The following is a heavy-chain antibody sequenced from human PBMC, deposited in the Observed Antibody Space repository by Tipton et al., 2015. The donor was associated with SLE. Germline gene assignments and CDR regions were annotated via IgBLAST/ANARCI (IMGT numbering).Heavy chain of an antibody. CDR3: ARVGASISAFDL. CDR2: ISISWNT. J-gene: IGHJ3*01. Sequence: TLSLTCTVSGDSINNYFWTWIRQPAGKGLEWIGRISISWNTNFNPSLRSRITMSVDTARNQVSLKLISVTAADTGVYYCARVGASISAFDLWGQGTMVTVSS. D-gene: IGHD2/OR15-2a*01. CDR1: GDSINNYF. V-gene: IGHV4-4*07.